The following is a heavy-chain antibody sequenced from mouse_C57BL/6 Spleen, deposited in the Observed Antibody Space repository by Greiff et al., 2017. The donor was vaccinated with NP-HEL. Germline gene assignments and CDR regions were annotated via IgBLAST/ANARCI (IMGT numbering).Heavy chain of an antibody. J-gene: IGHJ3*01. CDR1: GFSLTSYG. Sequence: QVQLQQSGPGLVQPSQSLSITCTVSGFSLTSYGVHWVRQSPGKGLEWLGVIWSGGSTDYNAAFISRLSISKDNSKSQVFFKMNSLQADDTAIYYCARNFRGDYDYPPWFAYWGQGTLVTVSA. V-gene: IGHV2-2*01. CDR3: ARNFRGDYDYPPWFAY. D-gene: IGHD2-4*01. CDR2: IWSGGST.